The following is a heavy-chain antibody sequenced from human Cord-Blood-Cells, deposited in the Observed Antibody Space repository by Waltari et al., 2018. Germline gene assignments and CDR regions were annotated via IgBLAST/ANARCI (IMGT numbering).Heavy chain of an antibody. V-gene: IGHV5-51*01. Sequence: EVQLVQSGAEVKKPGESLKISCKGSGYSFTSYWIDWVRPMPGKGLEWMGIIYPGDSDTRYSPSFQGQVTISADKSISTAYLQWSSLKASDTAMYYCARHGRKSAYCGGDCYIDYWGQGTLVTVSS. CDR1: GYSFTSYW. CDR3: ARHGRKSAYCGGDCYIDY. D-gene: IGHD2-21*02. J-gene: IGHJ4*02. CDR2: IYPGDSDT.